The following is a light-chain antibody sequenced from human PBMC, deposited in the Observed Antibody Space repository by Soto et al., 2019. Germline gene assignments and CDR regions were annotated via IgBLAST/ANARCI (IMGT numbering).Light chain of an antibody. Sequence: QSVLTQPPSVSGAPGQRVTISCTGSSSNIGTGYDVHWYQQLPGTAPKLLIYGKSNRASGVPDRFSGSKSGTSASLAITGLRAEDGADYSCQSYDSSLGGSVFGGGTKLPVL. CDR3: QSYDSSLGGSV. V-gene: IGLV1-40*01. CDR1: SSNIGTGYD. J-gene: IGLJ2*01. CDR2: GKS.